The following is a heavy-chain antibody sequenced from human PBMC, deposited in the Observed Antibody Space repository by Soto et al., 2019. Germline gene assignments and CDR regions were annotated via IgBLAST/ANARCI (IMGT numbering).Heavy chain of an antibody. Sequence: EVQLVESGGGLVQPGGSLRLSCAASGFTFSSYWMHWVRQAPGKGLVWVSRINSDGSSTSYADYVKGRFTISRDNAKNTLYLQMNSLRAEETAVYYCAIRASYYDSSGYFDYWGQGTLVTVSS. CDR2: INSDGSST. CDR3: AIRASYYDSSGYFDY. J-gene: IGHJ4*02. CDR1: GFTFSSYW. D-gene: IGHD3-22*01. V-gene: IGHV3-74*01.